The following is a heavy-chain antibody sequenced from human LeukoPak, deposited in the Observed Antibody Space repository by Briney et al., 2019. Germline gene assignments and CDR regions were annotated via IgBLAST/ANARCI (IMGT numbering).Heavy chain of an antibody. V-gene: IGHV4-34*01. CDR2: INHSGST. CDR3: ARSLEYYGMDV. Sequence: SETLSLTCTVSGGSISGYYWSWIRQPPGKGLEWIGEINHSGSTNYNPSLKSRVTISVETSKNQFSLKLSSVTAADTAVYYCARSLEYYGMDVWGQGTTVTVSS. D-gene: IGHD1-1*01. J-gene: IGHJ6*01. CDR1: GGSISGYY.